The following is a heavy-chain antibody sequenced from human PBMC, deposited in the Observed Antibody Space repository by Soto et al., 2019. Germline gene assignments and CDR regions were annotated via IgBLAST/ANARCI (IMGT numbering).Heavy chain of an antibody. CDR3: ARVDWATTGDGLGV. D-gene: IGHD4-17*01. J-gene: IGHJ6*02. CDR1: GASFSGYT. V-gene: IGHV4-34*01. CDR2: ISQSGGT. Sequence: QVQLQQWGAGLLKPSETLSLTCAVYGASFSGYTWSWVRQPPGKGLEWLGEISQSGGTNYNPSLKRRVTISPDTSKHEFSLRLNSVTAADTAVYYCARVDWATTGDGLGVWGQGTTVTVSS.